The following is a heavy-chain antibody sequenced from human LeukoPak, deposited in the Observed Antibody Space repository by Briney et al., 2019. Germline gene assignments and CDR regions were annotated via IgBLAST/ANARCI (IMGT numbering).Heavy chain of an antibody. V-gene: IGHV1-2*06. CDR1: GYTFTGYY. J-gene: IGHJ4*02. Sequence: EASVKVSCKASGYTFTGYYMHWVRQAPGQGLEWMGRINPNSGDTNYAQKFQGRVTMTRDTSISTAYMELSRLRSDDTAVYYCARDPGQYYYGSGSPDYWGQGTLVTVSS. D-gene: IGHD3-10*01. CDR3: ARDPGQYYYGSGSPDY. CDR2: INPNSGDT.